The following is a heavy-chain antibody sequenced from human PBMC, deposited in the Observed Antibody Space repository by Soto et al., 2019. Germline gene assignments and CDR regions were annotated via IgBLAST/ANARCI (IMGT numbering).Heavy chain of an antibody. Sequence: QVQLQQWGAGLLKPSETLSLTCGVYGGSFSGYYWSWIRQPPGKGLEWIGEINHSGSTNYNPSLKSRVTISIDTSKNQFSRKRGSVTAADTAGYYGGRYYGGKVLDYWGQGTLVTVSS. V-gene: IGHV4-34*01. CDR1: GGSFSGYY. J-gene: IGHJ4*02. D-gene: IGHD4-17*01. CDR3: GRYYGGKVLDY. CDR2: INHSGST.